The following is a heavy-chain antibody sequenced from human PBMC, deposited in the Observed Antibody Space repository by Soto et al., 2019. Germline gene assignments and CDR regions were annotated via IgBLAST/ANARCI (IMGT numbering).Heavy chain of an antibody. CDR3: TTDGGVSAYPLFWA. J-gene: IGHJ5*02. CDR1: GITFTNAW. V-gene: IGHV3-15*01. Sequence: EVQLVESGGGLVKPGGSLRLSCAASGITFTNAWMGWVRQAPGKGLEWIGRLKSRRDGGTSDYAAPVKGRFSISKDESINTLYLQMNSLKTEDTAVYYCTTDGGVSAYPLFWAWGQGTLVTVS. CDR2: LKSRRDGGTS. D-gene: IGHD2-8*02.